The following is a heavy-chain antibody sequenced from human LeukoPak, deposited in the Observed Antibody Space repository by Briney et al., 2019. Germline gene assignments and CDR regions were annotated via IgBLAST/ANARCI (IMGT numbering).Heavy chain of an antibody. CDR2: IDRDGSAK. D-gene: IGHD2/OR15-2a*01. J-gene: IGHJ4*02. V-gene: IGHV3-7*04. CDR3: AREYFYTFDY. Sequence: PGRPLRLSCAASGFSFSTYWMAWVRQAPGKGLEWVATIDRDGSAKDYVDSVKGRFTISRDNGKNSLFLQMDSLTAEDTAVYYCAREYFYTFDYWGQGTLVTVSS. CDR1: GFSFSTYW.